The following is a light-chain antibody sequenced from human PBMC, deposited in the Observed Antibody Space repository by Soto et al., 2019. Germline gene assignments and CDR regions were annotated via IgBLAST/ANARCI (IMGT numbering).Light chain of an antibody. CDR1: SSDVGGYDY. J-gene: IGLJ1*01. Sequence: QSVLTQPASVSGSPGQSITISCTGTSSDVGGYDYVSWCQQQPGKAPKLMIYDVINRPSGVSNRFSGSKSGNTASLTISGLQPEDEADYYCSSYTTSSTQVFGTGTKLTVL. CDR3: SSYTTSSTQV. V-gene: IGLV2-14*03. CDR2: DVI.